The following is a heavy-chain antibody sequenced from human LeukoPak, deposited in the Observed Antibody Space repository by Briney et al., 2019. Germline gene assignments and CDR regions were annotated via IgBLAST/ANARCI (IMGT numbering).Heavy chain of an antibody. V-gene: IGHV3-74*01. J-gene: IGHJ4*02. CDR1: GFAFSRNW. CDR2: INSDGSAT. Sequence: GGSLRLSCAASGFAFSRNWMHWVRQAPGKGLVWVSRINSDGSATHSADSVKGRFTISRDNAKNTLYLQMNSLRAEDTAVYYCATDPDSGGWSTFDYWGQGTLVTVSS. D-gene: IGHD6-19*01. CDR3: ATDPDSGGWSTFDY.